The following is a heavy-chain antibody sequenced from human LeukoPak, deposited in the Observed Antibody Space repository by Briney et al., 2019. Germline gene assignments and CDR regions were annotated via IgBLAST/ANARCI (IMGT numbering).Heavy chain of an antibody. V-gene: IGHV4-39*01. J-gene: IGHJ3*02. CDR2: IYYSVST. CDR3: ARHVAVAGTDAFDI. CDR1: GGSISSSSYY. Sequence: SETLSLTCTVSGGSISSSSYYWGWIRQPPGKGLEWIVSIYYSVSTYYNPSLKSRVTISVDTSKNQFSLTLSSVTAADTAVYYCARHVAVAGTDAFDIWGQGTMVTVSS. D-gene: IGHD6-19*01.